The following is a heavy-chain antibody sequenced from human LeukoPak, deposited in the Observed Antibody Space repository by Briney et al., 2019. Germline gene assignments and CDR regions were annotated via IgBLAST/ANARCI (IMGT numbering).Heavy chain of an antibody. J-gene: IGHJ4*02. Sequence: GGTLRLSCAASGFTFRSYGMSWVRQAPGKGLEWVSAIRGNSGSGDTTYYADSVKGRFTISRDNSKNTLFLQMNSLRAEDTAVFYCAKSLGYDTSGPPYDWGQGTLVTVSS. D-gene: IGHD3-22*01. CDR1: GFTFRSYG. V-gene: IGHV3-23*01. CDR2: IRGNSGSGDTT. CDR3: AKSLGYDTSGPPYD.